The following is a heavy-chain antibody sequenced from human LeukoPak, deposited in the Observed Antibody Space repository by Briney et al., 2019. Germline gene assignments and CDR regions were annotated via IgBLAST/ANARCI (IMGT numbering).Heavy chain of an antibody. J-gene: IGHJ4*02. Sequence: SETLSLTCTVSGGSISSYYWSWIRQPPGKGLEWIGYISYSGSTNYNPSLKSRVTISIDTSKNQFSLRLSSVTAADTAVYYSARLASGSYGPLTPFDYWGQGTLVTVSS. V-gene: IGHV4-59*08. CDR2: ISYSGST. D-gene: IGHD1-26*01. CDR1: GGSISSYY. CDR3: ARLASGSYGPLTPFDY.